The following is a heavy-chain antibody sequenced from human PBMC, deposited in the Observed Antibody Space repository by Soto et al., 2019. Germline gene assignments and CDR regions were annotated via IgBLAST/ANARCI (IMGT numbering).Heavy chain of an antibody. Sequence: QVQLQESGPGLVRPSQTLSLTCTVSGGSISSDHYHWTWIRQTPGKVLEWSGYIHYSGSVYYNPSPQSRVTMSVDTSKNLFSLKLSSVTAADTAVYFCVREDDGGDRDYYGLDVWGQGTTVTVSS. CDR1: GGSISSDHYH. D-gene: IGHD4-17*01. J-gene: IGHJ6*02. V-gene: IGHV4-30-4*01. CDR2: IHYSGSV. CDR3: VREDDGGDRDYYGLDV.